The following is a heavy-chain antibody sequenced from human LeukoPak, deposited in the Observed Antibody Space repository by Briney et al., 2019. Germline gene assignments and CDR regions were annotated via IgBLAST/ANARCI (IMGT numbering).Heavy chain of an antibody. V-gene: IGHV1-18*01. CDR1: GYTFTSYG. CDR3: ARDSVVVPAAAYYYMDV. Sequence: ASVKASCKASGYTFTSYGITWVRQAPGQGLEWMGWISAYNGNTNYAQKLQGRVTMTTDTSTSTAYMELRSLRSDDTAVYYCARDSVVVPAAAYYYMDVWGKGTTVTVSS. D-gene: IGHD2-2*01. CDR2: ISAYNGNT. J-gene: IGHJ6*03.